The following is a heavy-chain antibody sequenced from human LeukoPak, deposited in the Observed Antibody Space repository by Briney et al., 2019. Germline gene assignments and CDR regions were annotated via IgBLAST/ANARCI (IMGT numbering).Heavy chain of an antibody. Sequence: ASVKVSCKASGYTFTSYGISWVRQAPGQGLEWMGWISAYNGNTKYSQKFQGRVTITRDTSASTAYLELSSLRSEDTAVYYCAREMQNYDIDWGQGTLVTVSS. J-gene: IGHJ4*02. CDR1: GYTFTSYG. V-gene: IGHV1-18*01. CDR2: ISAYNGNT. D-gene: IGHD3-9*01. CDR3: AREMQNYDID.